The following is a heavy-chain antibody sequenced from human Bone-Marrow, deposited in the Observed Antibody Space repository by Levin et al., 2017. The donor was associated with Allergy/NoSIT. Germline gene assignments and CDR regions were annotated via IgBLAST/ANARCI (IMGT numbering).Heavy chain of an antibody. CDR2: IYHSGST. D-gene: IGHD1-26*01. CDR3: AYGRTPYYFEY. CDR1: GDSISRSHW. V-gene: IGHV4-4*02. Sequence: MSSETLSLTCTVSGDSISRSHWWTWVRRPPGKGLEWVGEIYHSGSTHYNPSLRRRVIISADNSKTQFSLNLSSVTAADTAVYFCAYGRTPYYFEYWGLGILVTVSS. J-gene: IGHJ4*02.